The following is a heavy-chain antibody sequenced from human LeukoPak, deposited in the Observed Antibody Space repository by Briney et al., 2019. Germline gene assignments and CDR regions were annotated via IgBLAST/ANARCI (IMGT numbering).Heavy chain of an antibody. CDR3: AGHYAHGSGIYAPFGY. CDR2: IYYSGST. J-gene: IGHJ4*02. V-gene: IGHV4-30-4*01. CDR1: GGSISSGDYY. D-gene: IGHD3-10*01. Sequence: SQTLSLTCTVSGGSISSGDYYWSWIRQPPGKGLEWIGYIYYSGSTYYNPSLKSRVTISVDTSKNQFSLKLSAVTAADTAVYFCAGHYAHGSGIYAPFGYWGQGALVTVSS.